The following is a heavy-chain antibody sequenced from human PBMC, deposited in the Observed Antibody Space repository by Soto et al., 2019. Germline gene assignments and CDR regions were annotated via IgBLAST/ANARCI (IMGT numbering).Heavy chain of an antibody. CDR1: GFTFSSYW. J-gene: IGHJ6*03. CDR2: IKQDGSEK. D-gene: IGHD3-10*01. V-gene: IGHV3-7*01. Sequence: GGSLRLSCAASGFTFSSYWMSWVRQAPGKGLEWVANIKQDGSEKYYVDSVKGRFTISRDNAKNSLYLQMNSLRAEDTAVYYCARVTANYYGSGSYYKNSNYYYYYMDVWGKGTTVTVSS. CDR3: ARVTANYYGSGSYYKNSNYYYYYMDV.